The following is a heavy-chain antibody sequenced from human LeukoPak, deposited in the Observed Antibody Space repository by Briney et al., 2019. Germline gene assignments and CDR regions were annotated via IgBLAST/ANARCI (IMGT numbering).Heavy chain of an antibody. CDR3: AIMHGYYDGSGYWVQ. D-gene: IGHD3-22*01. CDR1: GFTFS. Sequence: GGSLRLSCAASGFTFSWVRQAPGKGLEWGSFITPNADRTSYADSVEGRFTISRDNPGNTLYMQMNSLRDEDTAVYYCAIMHGYYDGSGYWVQWGQGTLVTVSS. J-gene: IGHJ1*01. V-gene: IGHV3-23*01. CDR2: ITPNADRT.